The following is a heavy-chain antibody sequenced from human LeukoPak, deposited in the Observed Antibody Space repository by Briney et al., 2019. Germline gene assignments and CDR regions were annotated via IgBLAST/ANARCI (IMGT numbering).Heavy chain of an antibody. Sequence: GGSLRLSCAASGFTFSSYAMSWVRQAPGKGLEWVSGISGSGDSTYYADSVKGRFTISRDNSKNTLYLQMNSLRAEGTAVYYCAKDAYRTCSGGSCYSDYWGQGTLVTVSS. CDR1: GFTFSSYA. CDR3: AKDAYRTCSGGSCYSDY. V-gene: IGHV3-23*01. D-gene: IGHD2-15*01. CDR2: ISGSGDST. J-gene: IGHJ4*02.